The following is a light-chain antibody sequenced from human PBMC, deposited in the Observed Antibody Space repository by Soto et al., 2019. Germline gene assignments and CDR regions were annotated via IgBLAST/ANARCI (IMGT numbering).Light chain of an antibody. CDR2: YDS. J-gene: IGLJ3*02. CDR1: NIGSKS. Sequence: SYELTQPPSVSVAPGTTASVACGGSNIGSKSVHWYQKKSGQAPVLVMYYDSDRPSGITERFSGSNSGNTATLTISRVEAGDEADYYCQVWDISSGHVVFGGGTNRTVL. V-gene: IGLV3-21*01. CDR3: QVWDISSGHVV.